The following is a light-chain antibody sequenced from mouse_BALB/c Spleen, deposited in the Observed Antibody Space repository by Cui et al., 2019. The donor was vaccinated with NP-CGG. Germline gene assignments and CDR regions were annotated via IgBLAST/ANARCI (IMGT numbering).Light chain of an antibody. V-gene: IGLV1*01. CDR3: ALWYSNHWV. Sequence: QALLTPASAPTTSPRETVTLTCRSSTGAVTTNNYANWVQEKPDHLFTGLIGGTNNRVPGVPARFSGSLIGDKAALTITGAQTEDEAIYFCALWYSNHWVFGGGTKLTVL. CDR1: TGAVTTNNY. J-gene: IGLJ1*01. CDR2: GTN.